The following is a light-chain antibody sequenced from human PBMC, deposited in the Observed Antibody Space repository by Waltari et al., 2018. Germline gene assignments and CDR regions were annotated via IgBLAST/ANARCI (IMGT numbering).Light chain of an antibody. CDR3: QQRGDWPRLT. CDR2: YAS. V-gene: IGKV3-11*01. CDR1: QSVSSY. J-gene: IGKJ1*01. Sequence: EIVLTQSPGTLSLSPGERATLSCRASQSVSSYLAWYQQKPGQAPSLLIYYASKRATGSPARCSGSGSGTDCTLTISSLEPEDFAVYYCQQRGDWPRLTFGQGTKVEIK.